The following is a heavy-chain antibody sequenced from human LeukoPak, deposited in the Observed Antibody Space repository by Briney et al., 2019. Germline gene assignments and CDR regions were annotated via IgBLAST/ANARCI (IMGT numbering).Heavy chain of an antibody. V-gene: IGHV3-7*01. D-gene: IGHD3-10*01. CDR1: GFTFRKPW. Sequence: GGSPKLSCAAFGFTFRKPWMSLGPQAPGKGLEGVADIKEDGSEKSYVDSVKGRFTISRDNAKNSLYLQMNTLRAEDTAAYYCARDLVWFGEPKGYYNYMDVWGKGATVTVSS. CDR3: ARDLVWFGEPKGYYNYMDV. CDR2: IKEDGSEK. J-gene: IGHJ6*03.